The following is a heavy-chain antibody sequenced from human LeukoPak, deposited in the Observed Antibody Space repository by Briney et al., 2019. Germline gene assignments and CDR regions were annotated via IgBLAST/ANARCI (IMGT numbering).Heavy chain of an antibody. V-gene: IGHV3-23*01. CDR3: AKDPTYYDSSRLFDF. D-gene: IGHD3-16*01. CDR1: GFTFSTYA. Sequence: GGSLRLSCVVSGFTFSTYAMSWVRQAPGKGLEWVSAISGSGASTYYTDSVKGRFTISRDNSKNTLYLQMNTLRAEDTAVYYCAKDPTYYDSSRLFDFWGQGTLVTVSS. CDR2: ISGSGAST. J-gene: IGHJ4*02.